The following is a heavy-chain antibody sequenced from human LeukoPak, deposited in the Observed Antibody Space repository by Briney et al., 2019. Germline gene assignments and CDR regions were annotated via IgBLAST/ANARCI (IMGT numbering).Heavy chain of an antibody. CDR1: GGSFSGYY. D-gene: IGHD6-13*01. Sequence: SETLSLTCAVYGGSFSGYYWSWIRQPPGKGLEWIGEINHSGSTNYNPSLKSRVTISVDTSKNQFSLKLSSVTAADTAVYYCARRGRGLQLVRDYWGQGTLVTVSS. CDR2: INHSGST. V-gene: IGHV4-34*01. J-gene: IGHJ4*02. CDR3: ARRGRGLQLVRDY.